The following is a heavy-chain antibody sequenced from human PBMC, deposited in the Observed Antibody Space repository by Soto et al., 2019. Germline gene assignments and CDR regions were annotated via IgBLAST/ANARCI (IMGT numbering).Heavy chain of an antibody. Sequence: SETLSLTCTVSGGSISSSSYYWGWIRQPPGKGLEWIGSIYYSGNAYYNPSLKRRVTISVDTAKNQFSLKLSSVTAADTAVYYGARVGSWSQNWIDPWGQGTLVTVS. CDR3: ARVGSWSQNWIDP. CDR1: GGSISSSSYY. D-gene: IGHD6-13*01. CDR2: IYYSGNA. V-gene: IGHV4-39*01. J-gene: IGHJ5*02.